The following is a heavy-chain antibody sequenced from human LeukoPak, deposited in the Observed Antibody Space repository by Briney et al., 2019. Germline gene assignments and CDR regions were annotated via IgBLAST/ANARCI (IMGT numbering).Heavy chain of an antibody. D-gene: IGHD2-15*01. CDR2: ISYDGSNR. Sequence: GESLRLSCAASGFTFSSYAMHWGRQAPGKGLGLVAVISYDGSNRNYADSVKGRCTISRDNSKHKLYLQLKSLRAEDTAVYYCARDTEVVVVAAAGGYFQHWGQGTLVTASS. V-gene: IGHV3-30-3*01. CDR3: ARDTEVVVVAAAGGYFQH. J-gene: IGHJ1*01. CDR1: GFTFSSYA.